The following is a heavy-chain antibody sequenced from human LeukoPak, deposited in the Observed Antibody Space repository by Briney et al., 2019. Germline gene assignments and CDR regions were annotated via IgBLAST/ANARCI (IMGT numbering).Heavy chain of an antibody. CDR1: GGSFSSHY. CDR3: ARGLRQGSAWSWGPKEKSYQYMDV. J-gene: IGHJ6*04. CDR2: INPRGST. D-gene: IGHD6-19*01. Sequence: SETLSLTCGVSGGSFSSHYWTWIRPPPGKGLEWIGEINPRGSTNYNPSLESRVTVSADTSRNQLSLSLTSVTAADSAVYFCARGLRQGSAWSWGPKEKSYQYMDVWGTGTTVIVSS. V-gene: IGHV4-34*01.